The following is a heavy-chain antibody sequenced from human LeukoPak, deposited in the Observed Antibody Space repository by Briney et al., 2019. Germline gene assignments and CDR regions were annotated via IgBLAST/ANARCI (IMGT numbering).Heavy chain of an antibody. Sequence: GGSLRLPCAASGFTFSNYAMNWVRQAPGKRLEWVSGISGSGGSTYYADSVKGRFTISRDNSKNTLYLQMNSLRAEDTAVYYCAKKALEYCSGGSCYYPFDYWGQGTLVTVSS. CDR1: GFTFSNYA. D-gene: IGHD2-15*01. CDR2: ISGSGGST. V-gene: IGHV3-23*01. J-gene: IGHJ4*02. CDR3: AKKALEYCSGGSCYYPFDY.